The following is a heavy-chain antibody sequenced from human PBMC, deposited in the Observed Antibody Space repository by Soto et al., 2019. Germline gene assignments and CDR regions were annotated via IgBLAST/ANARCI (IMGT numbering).Heavy chain of an antibody. CDR3: VREYRVWSGSNWFDP. CDR1: GYTFTSYG. V-gene: IGHV1-18*04. CDR2: ISAYNGNT. Sequence: ASVKVSCKASGYTFTSYGISWVRQAPGQGLEWMGWISAYNGNTNYAQKLQGRVTMTTDTSTSTAYMELRSLRSDDTAVYYCVREYRVWSGSNWFDPWGQGTLVTVSS. J-gene: IGHJ5*02. D-gene: IGHD3-3*01.